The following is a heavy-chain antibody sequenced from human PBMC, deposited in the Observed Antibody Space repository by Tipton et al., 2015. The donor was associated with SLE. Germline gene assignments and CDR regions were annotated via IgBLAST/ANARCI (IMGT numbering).Heavy chain of an antibody. Sequence: SLRLSCAASGFTFSSYAMHWVRLAPGKGLEWVSYISYGSTTVYYADSVKGRFTISRDNAENALYLQMTTLSVEDTAVYYCARDDETNSAWYNWLDPWGQGTQVTVSS. CDR3: ARDDETNSAWYNWLDP. CDR2: ISYGSTTV. V-gene: IGHV3-48*04. CDR1: GFTFSSYA. J-gene: IGHJ5*02. D-gene: IGHD1-14*01.